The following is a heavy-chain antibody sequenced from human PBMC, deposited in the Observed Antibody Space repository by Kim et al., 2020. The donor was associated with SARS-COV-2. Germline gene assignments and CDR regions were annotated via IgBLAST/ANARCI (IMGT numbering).Heavy chain of an antibody. J-gene: IGHJ4*02. Sequence: GGSLRLSCAASGFTFSSYGMHWVRQAPGKGLEWVAVISYDGSNKYYADSVKGRFTISRDNSKNTLYLQMNSLRAEDTAVYYCAKSGQYYDSSGYSPKLYYFDYWGQGTLVTVSS. CDR3: AKSGQYYDSSGYSPKLYYFDY. D-gene: IGHD3-22*01. CDR1: GFTFSSYG. V-gene: IGHV3-30*18. CDR2: ISYDGSNK.